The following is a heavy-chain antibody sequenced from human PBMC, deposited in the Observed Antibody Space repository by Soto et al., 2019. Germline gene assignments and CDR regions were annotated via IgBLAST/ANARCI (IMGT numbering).Heavy chain of an antibody. CDR2: IYSTVST. J-gene: IGHJ4*02. CDR1: SGSFSTYY. CDR3: AGGAAAYYFDY. V-gene: IGHV4-4*07. D-gene: IGHD6-13*01. Sequence: QVQLQESGPGLVKASETLSLTCTVSSGSFSTYYWSWIRQPAGKGLEWIGRIYSTVSTLYNPSLKSRITMSVDTPKNQFSLKLSSVTAAATAVYYCAGGAAAYYFDYWGQGTLVTVSS.